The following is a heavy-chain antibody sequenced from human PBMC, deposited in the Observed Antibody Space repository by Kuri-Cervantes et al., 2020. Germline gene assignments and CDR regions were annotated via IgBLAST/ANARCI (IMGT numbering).Heavy chain of an antibody. D-gene: IGHD4-17*01. V-gene: IGHV4-59*08. J-gene: IGHJ4*02. Sequence: GSLKISCTVSGGSISSYYWSWIRQPPGKGLEWIGYIYYSGSTNYNPSLKSRVTISVDTSKNQFSLKLSSVTAADTAVYYCARSRDDYGDYAPTDWGQGTLVTVSS. CDR1: GGSISSYY. CDR3: ARSRDDYGDYAPTD. CDR2: IYYSGST.